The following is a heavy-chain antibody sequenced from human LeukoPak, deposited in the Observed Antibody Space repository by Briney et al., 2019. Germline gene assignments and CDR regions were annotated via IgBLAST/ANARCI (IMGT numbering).Heavy chain of an antibody. CDR3: PRAPPSPIYQFAS. V-gene: IGHV1-8*01. Sequence: ASVKVSCKASGYTFTSYDINWVRQATGQGLEWMGWMNPNSGNTGYAQKFQGRVTMTRNTSISTAYMELSSLRSEDTAVYYGPRAPPSPIYQFASWGKEPWSPSPQ. J-gene: IGHJ5*01. CDR1: GYTFTSYD. D-gene: IGHD3-16*02. CDR2: MNPNSGNT.